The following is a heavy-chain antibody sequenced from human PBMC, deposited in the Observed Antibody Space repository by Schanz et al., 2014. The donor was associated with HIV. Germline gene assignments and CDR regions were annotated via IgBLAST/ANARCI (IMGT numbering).Heavy chain of an antibody. CDR1: GFSLEDYA. CDR3: AKGIMGATEYYYGMDV. J-gene: IGHJ6*02. V-gene: IGHV3-9*01. CDR2: ISWNRGRL. Sequence: VQVVESGGGLVQPGRSLRLSCAASGFSLEDYAMHWVRQAPGKGLEWVSGISWNRGRLGYGDAVKGRFTVSRDNANNFLYLQMNDLRVEDTAVYYCAKGIMGATEYYYGMDVWGQGTTVIVSS. D-gene: IGHD1-26*01.